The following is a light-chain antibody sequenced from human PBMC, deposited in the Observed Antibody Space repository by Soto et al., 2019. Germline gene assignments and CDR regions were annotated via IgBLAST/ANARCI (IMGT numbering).Light chain of an antibody. CDR1: SSDVGDYNY. Sequence: QSALTQPASVSGSPGQSMTISCTGTSSDVGDYNYVSWYQQHPGKAPKFMIYDVSNRPSGVSNRFSGSKSGNTASLTISGLQAEDEADYYCSSYTSSSTLVFGTGTKVTVL. CDR3: SSYTSSSTLV. J-gene: IGLJ1*01. V-gene: IGLV2-14*01. CDR2: DVS.